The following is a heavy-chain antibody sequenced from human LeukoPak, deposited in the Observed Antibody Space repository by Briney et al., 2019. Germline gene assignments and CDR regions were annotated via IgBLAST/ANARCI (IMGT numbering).Heavy chain of an antibody. J-gene: IGHJ4*02. Sequence: ASVKVSCKASGYTFNGYYLHWVRQAPGQGLEWMGWINPNSGGTNYAQKFQGRVTMTRDTSISTAYMELSRLRSDDTAVYYCARWMTTVITPDYWGQGPLVTVSS. D-gene: IGHD4-11*01. CDR2: INPNSGGT. CDR3: ARWMTTVITPDY. V-gene: IGHV1-2*02. CDR1: GYTFNGYY.